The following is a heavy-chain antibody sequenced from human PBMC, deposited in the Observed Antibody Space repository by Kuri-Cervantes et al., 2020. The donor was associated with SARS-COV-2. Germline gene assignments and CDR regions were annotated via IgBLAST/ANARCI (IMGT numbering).Heavy chain of an antibody. J-gene: IGHJ5*02. CDR1: GFRFSSYA. Sequence: GGSLRLSCAASGFRFSSYAMHWVRQAPGKGLEWVAVISYDGTNKYYGDSVRGRFTISRDNSKNTLHLQMNSLRTEDTAVHYCARVAGCVGSFCYYTNWFDHWGHGTLVTVSS. V-gene: IGHV3-30*04. D-gene: IGHD3-22*01. CDR2: ISYDGTNK. CDR3: ARVAGCVGSFCYYTNWFDH.